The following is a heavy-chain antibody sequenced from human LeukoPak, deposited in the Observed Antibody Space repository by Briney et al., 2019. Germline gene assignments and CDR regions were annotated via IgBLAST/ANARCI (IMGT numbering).Heavy chain of an antibody. J-gene: IGHJ4*02. Sequence: ASVKVSCKASGYTFTGYYIHWVRQAPGQGLEWMGWINPNSGGTNYAQKFQGRVTMTRNTSISTAYMELSSLRSEDTAVYYCATRIVGATTPDYWGQGTLVTVSS. CDR1: GYTFTGYY. V-gene: IGHV1-2*02. CDR3: ATRIVGATTPDY. D-gene: IGHD1-26*01. CDR2: INPNSGGT.